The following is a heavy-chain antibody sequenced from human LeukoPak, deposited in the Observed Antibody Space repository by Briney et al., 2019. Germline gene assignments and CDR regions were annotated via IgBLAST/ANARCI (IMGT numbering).Heavy chain of an antibody. CDR1: EFTVNSYH. J-gene: IGHJ4*02. CDR3: ARDIDIATGGTDY. CDR2: IYSGGST. D-gene: IGHD6-13*01. Sequence: GGSLRLSCAASEFTVNSYHMSWVRQAPGKGLEWVSLIYSGGSTKYADSVKGRFTISRDNSKNTMYLQMKSLRAEDTALYYCARDIDIATGGTDYWGQGTLVTVSS. V-gene: IGHV3-66*01.